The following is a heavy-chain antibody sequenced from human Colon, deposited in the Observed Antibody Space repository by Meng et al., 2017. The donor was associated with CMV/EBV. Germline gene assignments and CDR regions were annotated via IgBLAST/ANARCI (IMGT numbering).Heavy chain of an antibody. CDR1: GYTFTRYA. CDR2: ISTHNGDT. Sequence: ASVKVSCKASGYTFTRYAISWVRQAPGQGLEWMGRISTHNGDTDSAQKFQERVTMTTDTATSTAYMELRSLRSDDTAVYYCARDGLIPKSPDYWGQGTLVTVSS. D-gene: IGHD3-16*01. CDR3: ARDGLIPKSPDY. V-gene: IGHV1-18*01. J-gene: IGHJ4*02.